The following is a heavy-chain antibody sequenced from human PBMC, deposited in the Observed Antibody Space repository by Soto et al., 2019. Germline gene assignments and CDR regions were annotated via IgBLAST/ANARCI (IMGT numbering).Heavy chain of an antibody. CDR1: GFTFSSYG. J-gene: IGHJ6*02. Sequence: GGSLRLSCAASGFTFSSYGMHWVRQAPGKGLEWVAVIWYDGSNKYYADSVKGRFTISRDNSKNTLYLQMNSLRAEDTAVYYCARGGASPLRNMDVWGQGTTVTVSS. CDR3: ARGGASPLRNMDV. D-gene: IGHD2-21*02. CDR2: IWYDGSNK. V-gene: IGHV3-33*01.